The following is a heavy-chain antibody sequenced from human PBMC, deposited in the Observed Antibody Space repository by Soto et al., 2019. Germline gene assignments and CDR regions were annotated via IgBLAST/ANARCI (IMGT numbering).Heavy chain of an antibody. CDR1: GFALSTSGVG. CDR2: IYWDDAK. Sequence: QITLKESGPTLVKPTQTLTLTCTFSGFALSTSGVGVGWVRQPPGKALEWLALIYWDDAKRYSPSLKSRLTITKDPSKNQVVLTMTNMDPVDTATYYGAHKMVYARGVDYWGQGTLVTVSS. CDR3: AHKMVYARGVDY. J-gene: IGHJ4*02. V-gene: IGHV2-5*02. D-gene: IGHD2-8*01.